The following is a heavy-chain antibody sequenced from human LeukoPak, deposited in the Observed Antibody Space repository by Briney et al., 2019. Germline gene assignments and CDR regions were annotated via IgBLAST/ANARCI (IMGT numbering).Heavy chain of an antibody. V-gene: IGHV3-53*04. Sequence: GGSLRLSCAASGFTVSSNYMSWVRQAPGKGLEWVSVIYSGGSTYYADSVKGRFTISRHNSKNTLYLQMNGLRAEDTAVYYCAKDRLPGVRGALDYWGQGTLVTVSS. CDR1: GFTVSSNY. CDR2: IYSGGST. D-gene: IGHD3-10*01. CDR3: AKDRLPGVRGALDY. J-gene: IGHJ4*02.